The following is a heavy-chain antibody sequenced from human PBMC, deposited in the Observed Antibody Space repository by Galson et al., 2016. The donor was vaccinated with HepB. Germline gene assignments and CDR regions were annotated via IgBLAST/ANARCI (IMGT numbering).Heavy chain of an antibody. CDR3: VRYAGDTAFDY. V-gene: IGHV3-7*03. J-gene: IGHJ4*02. CDR2: IKPDGSEE. CDR1: GFMFNRYW. D-gene: IGHD5-18*01. Sequence: SLRLSCAASGFMFNRYWMSWVRQAPGKGLEWVANIKPDGSEETYVDSVKGRLTISRDHAKNSLFLQMNSLRADDTAVYYCVRYAGDTAFDYWGQGTLVTVSS.